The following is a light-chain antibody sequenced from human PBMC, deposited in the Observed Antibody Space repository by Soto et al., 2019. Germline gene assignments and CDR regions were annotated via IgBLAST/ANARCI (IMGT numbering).Light chain of an antibody. V-gene: IGKV4-1*01. CDR1: RTVLYNSNNKNH. CDR3: KQYSSLPQA. Sequence: IEITQSPDPLHVSLGETPPLSPKHRRTVLYNSNNKNHLAWYQQKPGQSPKLLISWASTRVSGVPDRFSGSGSGTDFTLTISSLQAEDVPVYSCKQYSSLPQAFGKGTKVDI. CDR2: WAS. J-gene: IGKJ1*01.